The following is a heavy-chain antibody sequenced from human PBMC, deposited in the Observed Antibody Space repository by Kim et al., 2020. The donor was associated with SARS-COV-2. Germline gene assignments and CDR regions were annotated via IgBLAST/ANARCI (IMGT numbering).Heavy chain of an antibody. Sequence: IYHADAVEGRLSNSGDHAKNTLYLQMNSLRDEDTALYYCARDGYGEFDYWGQGTLVTVAS. V-gene: IGHV3-48*02. J-gene: IGHJ4*02. CDR2: I. D-gene: IGHD3-10*01. CDR3: ARDGYGEFDY.